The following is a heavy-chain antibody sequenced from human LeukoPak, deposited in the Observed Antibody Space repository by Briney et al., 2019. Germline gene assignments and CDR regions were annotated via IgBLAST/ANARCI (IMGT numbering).Heavy chain of an antibody. CDR2: MNPNSGNT. D-gene: IGHD3-9*01. Sequence: ASVKVSCKASGYTFTSYDINWVRQATGEGPEWVGWMNPNSGNTGYAQKFQGRVTMTRNTSISTAYMELSSLRSEDTAVYYCARIYYDILTGYTYFDYWGQGTLVTVSS. CDR1: GYTFTSYD. CDR3: ARIYYDILTGYTYFDY. V-gene: IGHV1-8*01. J-gene: IGHJ4*02.